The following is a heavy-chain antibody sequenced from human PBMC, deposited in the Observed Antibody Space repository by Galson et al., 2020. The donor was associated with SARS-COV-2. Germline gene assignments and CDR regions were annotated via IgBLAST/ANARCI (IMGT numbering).Heavy chain of an antibody. CDR3: ARHMDSSGWPGGNWFDP. CDR1: GYSISSGYY. D-gene: IGHD6-19*01. CDR2: IYHSGST. Sequence: SETLSLTCAVPGYSISSGYYWGWIRQPPGKGLGWIGSIYHSGSTYYNPSLKSRVTISVDTSKNQFSLKLSSVTAADTAVYYCARHMDSSGWPGGNWFDPWSQGTLVTVSS. J-gene: IGHJ5*02. V-gene: IGHV4-38-2*01.